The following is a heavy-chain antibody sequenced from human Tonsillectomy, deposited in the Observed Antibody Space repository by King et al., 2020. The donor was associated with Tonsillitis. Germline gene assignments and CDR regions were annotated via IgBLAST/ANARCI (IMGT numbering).Heavy chain of an antibody. Sequence: QLAESGGGLVQPGGSLRLSCAASGFTFSSYAMSWVRQAPGKGLEWVSGISGSGGSTYYADSVKGRFTISRDNSKNTLYLQMNSLRAEDTAVYYCAKYGSGRNWFDPWGQGTLVTVSS. CDR2: ISGSGGST. CDR3: AKYGSGRNWFDP. J-gene: IGHJ5*02. D-gene: IGHD3-10*01. V-gene: IGHV3-23*04. CDR1: GFTFSSYA.